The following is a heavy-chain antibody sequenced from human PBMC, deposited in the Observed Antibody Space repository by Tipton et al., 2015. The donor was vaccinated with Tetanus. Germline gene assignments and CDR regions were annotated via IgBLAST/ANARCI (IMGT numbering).Heavy chain of an antibody. CDR2: MYSGGDT. CDR3: ARDFRPIFGVAQPFDP. V-gene: IGHV3-53*01. CDR1: GFIVSSHY. Sequence: VQLVQSGGGLIQPGGSLRLSCVASGFIVSSHYMSWVRQAPGKGLEWVSVMYSGGDTYYVDSVKGRFSISRDNAKNTLYLQMNSLRVEDTAIYYCARDFRPIFGVAQPFDPWGQGTLVTVSS. D-gene: IGHD3-3*01. J-gene: IGHJ5*02.